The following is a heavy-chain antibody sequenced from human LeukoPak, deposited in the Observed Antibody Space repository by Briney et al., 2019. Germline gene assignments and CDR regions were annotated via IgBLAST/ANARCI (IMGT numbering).Heavy chain of an antibody. D-gene: IGHD3-9*01. CDR1: GYTFTSYD. V-gene: IGHV1-8*01. CDR3: ARGATGYYSDHGWFDP. J-gene: IGHJ5*02. Sequence: GASVKVSCKASGYTFTSYDINWVRQATGQGLEWMGWMNPNSGNTGYAQKFQGRVTMTRNTSISTAYMELSSLRSEDTAVYYCARGATGYYSDHGWFDPWGQGTLVTVSS. CDR2: MNPNSGNT.